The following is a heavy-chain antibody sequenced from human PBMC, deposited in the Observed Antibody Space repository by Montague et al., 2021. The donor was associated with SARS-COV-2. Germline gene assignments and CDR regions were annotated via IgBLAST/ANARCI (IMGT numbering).Heavy chain of an antibody. CDR2: VNHSGTT. CDR3: ARGRPPVVVPGAGPGGRAFDI. CDR1: GGSFSNHY. Sequence: SETLSLTCAVSGGSFSNHYWSWIRQPPGTGPEWIGEVNHSGTTIYNPSVQSGVTISVDTSKNQFYLRLNSVTAADTAVYYCARGRPPVVVPGAGPGGRAFDIWGQGTMVTVSS. D-gene: IGHD2-2*01. J-gene: IGHJ3*02. V-gene: IGHV4-34*01.